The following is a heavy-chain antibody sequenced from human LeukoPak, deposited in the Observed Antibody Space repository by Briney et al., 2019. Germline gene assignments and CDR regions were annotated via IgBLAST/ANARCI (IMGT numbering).Heavy chain of an antibody. Sequence: QPGRSLRLSCAASGFTFNTYGMHWVRQAPGKGLEWVAVIWYDGSNKYFADSVKGRFTISRDNSKNSLYLQMNSLRAEDTAMYYCARALYSYGVLDYWGHGTLVSVSS. V-gene: IGHV3-33*01. J-gene: IGHJ4*01. CDR2: IWYDGSNK. D-gene: IGHD5-18*01. CDR3: ARALYSYGVLDY. CDR1: GFTFNTYG.